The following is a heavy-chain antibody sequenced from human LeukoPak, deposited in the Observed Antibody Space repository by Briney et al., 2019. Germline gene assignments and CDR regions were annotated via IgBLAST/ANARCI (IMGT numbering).Heavy chain of an antibody. J-gene: IGHJ4*02. CDR3: ARYGCRGRNCYPHFDY. CDR1: GSSFTTYW. Sequence: AGESLQISCQSSGSSFTTYWISWVRQMPGKGLEWMGRIDPSDSYTNYSPSIQGHVTFSIDKSISTAYLQWSSLEASDTAIYYCARYGCRGRNCYPHFDYWGQGTLVTVSS. V-gene: IGHV5-10-1*01. CDR2: IDPSDSYT. D-gene: IGHD2-15*01.